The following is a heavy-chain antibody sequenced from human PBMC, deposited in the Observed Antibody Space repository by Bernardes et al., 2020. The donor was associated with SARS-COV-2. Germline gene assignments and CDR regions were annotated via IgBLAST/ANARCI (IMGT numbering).Heavy chain of an antibody. CDR3: SQVEQQLVDGMDV. CDR2: IYYSGST. J-gene: IGHJ6*02. Sequence: SETLSLTCTVSGGSISSSSYYWGWIRQPPGKGLEWIGSIYYSGSTYYNPSLKSRVTISVDTSKNQFSLKLSSVTAADTAVYYCSQVEQQLVDGMDVWGQGTTVTVSS. V-gene: IGHV4-39*01. D-gene: IGHD6-13*01. CDR1: GGSISSSSYY.